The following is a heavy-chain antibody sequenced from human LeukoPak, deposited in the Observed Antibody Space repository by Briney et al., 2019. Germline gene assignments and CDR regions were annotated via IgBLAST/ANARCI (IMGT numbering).Heavy chain of an antibody. V-gene: IGHV1-18*01. J-gene: IGHJ3*02. D-gene: IGHD3-22*01. CDR1: GYNFTSYG. CDR3: AREGLESSGCLDI. Sequence: RASVKVSCTASGYNFTSYGINWVRQAPGQGLEWVGWISAYDGDTNYAQTLQGRVAMTTDTSTSTPYMELRSLRADDTAVYYCAREGLESSGCLDIWGQGTMVTVSS. CDR2: ISAYDGDT.